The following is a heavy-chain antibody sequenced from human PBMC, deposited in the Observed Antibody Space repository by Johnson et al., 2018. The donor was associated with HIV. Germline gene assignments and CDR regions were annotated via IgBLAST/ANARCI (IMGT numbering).Heavy chain of an antibody. CDR1: GFSFDDYA. CDR2: ISWNSGSI. J-gene: IGHJ1*01. CDR3: AKDQGWAT. Sequence: VQLVESGGGLVQPGRSLRLSCAASGFSFDDYAMHWVRQPPGKGLEWVSGISWNSGSIGYADSVQGRFTISRDNAKNTLYLQMNSLRAEDTALYYCAKDQGWATWG. D-gene: IGHD3-16*01. V-gene: IGHV3-9*01.